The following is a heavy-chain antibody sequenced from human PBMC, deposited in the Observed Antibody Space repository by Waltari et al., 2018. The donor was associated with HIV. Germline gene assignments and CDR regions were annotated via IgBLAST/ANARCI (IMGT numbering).Heavy chain of an antibody. CDR2: IYYSGIT. CDR3: ARRHSTIAVAGKSCFDY. V-gene: IGHV4-39*01. J-gene: IGHJ4*02. Sequence: QLQLQESGPGLVKPSETLSLTCTVPGGSISSSSYYWGWIRQPPGKGLAWIGSIYYSGITYYNPSLKRRVTISVDTSKNQFSLKLSSVTAADTAVYYCARRHSTIAVAGKSCFDYWGQGTLVTVSS. D-gene: IGHD6-19*01. CDR1: GGSISSSSYY.